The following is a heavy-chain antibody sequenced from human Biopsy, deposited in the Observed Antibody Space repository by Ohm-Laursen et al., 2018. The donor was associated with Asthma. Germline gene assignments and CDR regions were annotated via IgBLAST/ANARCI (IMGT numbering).Heavy chain of an antibody. CDR2: INHRGST. Sequence: SQTLSLTCPGSGVSISRGGYSWSGIRQPPGKGLEWIGYINHRGSTNYNPSLKSRVIISVDKSKNQFTLKLRSETAADTAVYYCAKLRITMVQGFIINVEYYYGMDVWGQGTTVTVSS. D-gene: IGHD3-10*01. V-gene: IGHV4-30-2*01. CDR3: AKLRITMVQGFIINVEYYYGMDV. CDR1: GVSISRGGYS. J-gene: IGHJ6*02.